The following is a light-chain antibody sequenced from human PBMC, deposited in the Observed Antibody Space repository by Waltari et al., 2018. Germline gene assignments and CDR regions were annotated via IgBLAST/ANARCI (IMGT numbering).Light chain of an antibody. Sequence: QSALTQPASVSGSPGQSITISCTGTTSDLGGYNYVSWYQQPPGNAPKLMIYDVSSRPSGVSNRFSGSKSGNTASLIISGLQAEDEADYYCSSFTSSSTWVFGGGTKLTVL. V-gene: IGLV2-14*01. CDR3: SSFTSSSTWV. CDR1: TSDLGGYNY. J-gene: IGLJ3*02. CDR2: DVS.